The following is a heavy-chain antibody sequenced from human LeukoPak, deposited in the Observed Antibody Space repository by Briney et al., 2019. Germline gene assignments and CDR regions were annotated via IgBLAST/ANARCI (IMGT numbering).Heavy chain of an antibody. CDR2: ISAYNGDT. V-gene: IGHV1-18*01. J-gene: IGHJ4*02. D-gene: IGHD5-18*01. Sequence: GASVKVSCKASGYTFTSYGISWVRQAPGQGPEWMGWISAYNGDTSYAQQLQGRVTMTTDTSTSTAYMEVRSLRSDDTAVYYCTRDLGVDTTMIFFDYWGQGSLVTVSS. CDR1: GYTFTSYG. CDR3: TRDLGVDTTMIFFDY.